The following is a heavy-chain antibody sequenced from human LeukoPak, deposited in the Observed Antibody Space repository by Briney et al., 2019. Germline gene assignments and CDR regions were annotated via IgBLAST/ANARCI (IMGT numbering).Heavy chain of an antibody. D-gene: IGHD2-2*01. CDR3: AKDGAPDQLLFFFDY. Sequence: GGSLRLSCAASGFTFSSYGMSWVRQAPGKGLEWVSAISGSGGSTYYADSVKGRFTISRDNSKNTLYLQMNSLRAEDTAVYYCAKDGAPDQLLFFFDYWGQGTLVTVSS. CDR1: GFTFSSYG. J-gene: IGHJ4*02. CDR2: ISGSGGST. V-gene: IGHV3-23*01.